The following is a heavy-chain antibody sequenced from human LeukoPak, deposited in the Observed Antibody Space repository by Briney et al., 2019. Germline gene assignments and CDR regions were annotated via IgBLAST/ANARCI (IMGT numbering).Heavy chain of an antibody. CDR1: GYTFTSYY. Sequence: ASVKVSCKASGYTFTSYYIHWVRQAPGQGLEWMGIINPSGGSTNYAQKFQGRVTMTRDTSTSTVYMELSSLRSEDSAVYYCARWTTTYLDYWGQGALVTVSS. CDR2: INPSGGST. V-gene: IGHV1-46*01. CDR3: ARWTTTYLDY. D-gene: IGHD4-11*01. J-gene: IGHJ4*02.